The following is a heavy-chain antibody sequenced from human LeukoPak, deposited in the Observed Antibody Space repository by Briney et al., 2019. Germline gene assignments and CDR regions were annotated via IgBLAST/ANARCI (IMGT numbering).Heavy chain of an antibody. D-gene: IGHD2-15*01. V-gene: IGHV3-49*03. J-gene: IGHJ4*02. CDR1: GFILGDYA. CDR3: ARGRMTPGEY. CDR2: IRSKGYGGTT. Sequence: HPGWSLRLSCTVSGFILGDYAMSWFRQAPGKGLEWVGFIRSKGYGGTTEYAASVKGRFTISRDDSKSIAYLQMNSLKIEDTAVYYCARGRMTPGEYWGQGTLVTVSS.